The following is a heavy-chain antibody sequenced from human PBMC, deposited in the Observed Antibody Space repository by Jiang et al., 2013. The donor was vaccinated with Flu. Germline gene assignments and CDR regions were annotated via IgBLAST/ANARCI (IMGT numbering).Heavy chain of an antibody. D-gene: IGHD2-15*01. Sequence: SGAEVKTPGASVKVSCKASGYTFTSYAMHWMRQAPGQRLEWMGWIDGDNTKAKNSQNFQGRVTITRDTSASTAYMELSSLRSEDTAVYYCARGGCAGCYRVDSWGQGTLVTVSS. V-gene: IGHV1-3*01. CDR3: ARGGCAGCYRVDS. CDR2: IDGDNTKA. CDR1: GYTFTSYA. J-gene: IGHJ4*02.